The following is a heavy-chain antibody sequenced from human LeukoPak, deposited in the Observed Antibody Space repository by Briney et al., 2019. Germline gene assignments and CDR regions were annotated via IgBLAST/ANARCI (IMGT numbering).Heavy chain of an antibody. CDR1: GFPFSRYW. D-gene: IGHD3-10*01. J-gene: IGHJ4*02. CDR2: IDEHGTTI. V-gene: IGHV3-74*01. CDR3: ARDVGGAGSH. Sequence: GESLRLSCAASGFPFSRYWMHWVRQAPGEGLVWVSRIDEHGTTIDYADSVRDRFTISRDNAKNTLYLHMNSLRAEDTAMYYCARDVGGAGSHWGQGSLVTVSS.